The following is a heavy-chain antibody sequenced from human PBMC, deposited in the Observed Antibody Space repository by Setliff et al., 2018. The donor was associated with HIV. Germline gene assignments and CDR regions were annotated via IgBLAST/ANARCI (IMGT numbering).Heavy chain of an antibody. V-gene: IGHV1-2*02. J-gene: IGHJ4*02. D-gene: IGHD3-10*01. Sequence: ASVKVSCKASGYAFNFFYMHWVRQAPGQGLEWMGWINPNSGGTNYAQKFQDRVTMTRDTSISTVYMELSNLRSDDTAVYYCARETQTGTGSYLNWGQGTLVTVSS. CDR2: INPNSGGT. CDR3: ARETQTGTGSYLN. CDR1: GYAFNFFY.